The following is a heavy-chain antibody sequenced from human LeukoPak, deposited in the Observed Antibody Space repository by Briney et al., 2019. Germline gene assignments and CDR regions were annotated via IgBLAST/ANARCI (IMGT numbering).Heavy chain of an antibody. CDR1: GGSFSGYY. CDR2: INHSGST. Sequence: PSETLSLTCAVYGGSFSGYYWSWIRQPPGKGLEWIGEINHSGSTNYNPSLKSRVTISVDTSKNQFSLKLSSVTAADTAVYYCAVRSGNWNYGWFDPWGQGTLVTVSS. CDR3: AVRSGNWNYGWFDP. V-gene: IGHV4-34*01. J-gene: IGHJ5*02. D-gene: IGHD1-7*01.